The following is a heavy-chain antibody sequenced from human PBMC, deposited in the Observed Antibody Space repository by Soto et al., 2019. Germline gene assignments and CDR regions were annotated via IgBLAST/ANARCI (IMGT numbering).Heavy chain of an antibody. V-gene: IGHV4-38-2*01. J-gene: IGHJ5*02. CDR2: ISYSAKT. D-gene: IGHD1-26*01. Sequence: PSETLSLTCGVPGYSITSGFYWGWVRQSPGKGLEWICTISYSAKTFENPSLASRFSMAVDSSKNQFALRLTSVTAGDAAPSYYTRGAGAPGVRWESWGGGSLGAVAS. CDR3: TRGAGAPGVRWES. CDR1: GYSITSGFY.